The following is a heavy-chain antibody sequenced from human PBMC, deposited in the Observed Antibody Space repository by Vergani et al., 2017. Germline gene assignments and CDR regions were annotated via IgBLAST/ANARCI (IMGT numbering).Heavy chain of an antibody. J-gene: IGHJ6*03. CDR3: ARVGGDYTLYYYYYYMDV. CDR2: IYHSGTT. CDR1: NYSISRGYF. Sequence: QVHLQESGPGLVKPSETLSLSCSVSNYSISRGYFWGWIRQPPGKGLEWIATIYHSGTTYFNPSLKSRVSMSVDTSRNQFSLNLRSVTAADTAVYYCARVGGDYTLYYYYYYMDVWGKGTTVTVSS. D-gene: IGHD4-17*01. V-gene: IGHV4-38-2*02.